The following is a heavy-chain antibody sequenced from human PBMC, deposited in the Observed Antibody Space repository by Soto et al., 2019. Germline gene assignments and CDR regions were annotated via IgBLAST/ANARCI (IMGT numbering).Heavy chain of an antibody. CDR2: ISAYNGNT. CDR3: ARPDDYGGNDAFDI. Sequence: ASVKVSCKASGYTFTGYYMHWVRQAPGQGLEWMGWISAYNGNTNYAQKLQGRVTMTTDTSTSTAYMELRSLRSDDTAVYYCARPDDYGGNDAFDIWGQGTMVTVSS. V-gene: IGHV1-18*04. J-gene: IGHJ3*02. D-gene: IGHD4-17*01. CDR1: GYTFTGYY.